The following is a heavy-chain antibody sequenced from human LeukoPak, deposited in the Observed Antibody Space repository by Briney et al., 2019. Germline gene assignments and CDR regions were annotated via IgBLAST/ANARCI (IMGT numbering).Heavy chain of an antibody. D-gene: IGHD1-26*01. CDR3: AREGATHDAFDI. CDR1: GGSISSYY. Sequence: SETLSLTCTVSGGSISSYYWSWIRQPAGKGLEWIGRIYTSGSTNYNPSLKSRVTISVDTSKNQFSLKLSSVTAADTAVYYCAREGATHDAFDIWGQGTMVTVSS. J-gene: IGHJ3*02. CDR2: IYTSGST. V-gene: IGHV4-4*07.